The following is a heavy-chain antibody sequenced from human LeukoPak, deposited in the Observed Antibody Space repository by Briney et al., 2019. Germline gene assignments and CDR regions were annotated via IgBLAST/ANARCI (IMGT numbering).Heavy chain of an antibody. Sequence: GGSLRLSCAASGFTFSTYGMHWVRQAPGKGLEWVAVIWNDASNKYYADSVKGRFTISRDNAKNSLYLQMNSLRAEDTAVYYCAGYGSGKKYYFDYWGQGTLVTVSS. CDR2: IWNDASNK. J-gene: IGHJ4*02. V-gene: IGHV3-33*03. CDR3: AGYGSGKKYYFDY. CDR1: GFTFSTYG. D-gene: IGHD3-10*01.